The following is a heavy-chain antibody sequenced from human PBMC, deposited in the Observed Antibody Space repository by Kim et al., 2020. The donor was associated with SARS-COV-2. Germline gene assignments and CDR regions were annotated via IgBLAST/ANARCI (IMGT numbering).Heavy chain of an antibody. D-gene: IGHD1-1*01. V-gene: IGHV4-4*07. CDR2: IYTSGST. CDR3: XXGXGTNWNXYXDH. CDR1: GGSIGNYY. J-gene: IGHJ4*02. Sequence: SETLSLTCTVSGGSIGNYYWNWLRQPAGKGLEWIGRIYTSGSTKXXPSLESXVTXSVDTSKNQXSLMLXSVTAAXTAVYYCXXGXGTNWNXYXDHWXQGT.